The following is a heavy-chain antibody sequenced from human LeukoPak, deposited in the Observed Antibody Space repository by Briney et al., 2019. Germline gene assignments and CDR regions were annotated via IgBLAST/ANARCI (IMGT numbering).Heavy chain of an antibody. D-gene: IGHD3-10*01. Sequence: GESLKISCKGSGYSFTSYWIGWMRQMPGKGLEWMGIIYPSDSDTRYSPSFQGQVTISADKSISTAYLQWSSLKASDTAMYYCARPTYYYGSGSYYNPQGAFDIWGQGTMVTVSS. V-gene: IGHV5-51*01. CDR3: ARPTYYYGSGSYYNPQGAFDI. CDR2: IYPSDSDT. J-gene: IGHJ3*02. CDR1: GYSFTSYW.